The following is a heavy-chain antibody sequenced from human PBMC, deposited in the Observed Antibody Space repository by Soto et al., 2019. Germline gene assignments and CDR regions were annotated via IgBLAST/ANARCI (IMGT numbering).Heavy chain of an antibody. Sequence: QVQLVESGGGVVQPGRSPRLSCAASGFTFSSYGMHWVRQAPGKGLEWVAVISYDGSNKYYADSVKGRFTISRDNSKNTLYLQMNSLRAEDTAVYYCAKDIAIFGVVHSGRLDYWGQGTLVTVSS. D-gene: IGHD3-3*01. J-gene: IGHJ4*02. CDR2: ISYDGSNK. CDR3: AKDIAIFGVVHSGRLDY. V-gene: IGHV3-30*18. CDR1: GFTFSSYG.